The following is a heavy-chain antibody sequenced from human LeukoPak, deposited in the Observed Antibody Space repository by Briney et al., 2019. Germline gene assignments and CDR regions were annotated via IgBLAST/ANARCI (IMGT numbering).Heavy chain of an antibody. Sequence: GASVKVSCKASGGTFSSYAISWVRQAPGQGLEWMGRIIPILGIANYAQKFQGRVTITADKSTSTAYMELSSLRSEDTAVYYCATDYLGTMVRGAPGYWGQGTLVTVSS. CDR2: IIPILGIA. CDR1: GGTFSSYA. J-gene: IGHJ4*02. D-gene: IGHD3-10*01. V-gene: IGHV1-69*04. CDR3: ATDYLGTMVRGAPGY.